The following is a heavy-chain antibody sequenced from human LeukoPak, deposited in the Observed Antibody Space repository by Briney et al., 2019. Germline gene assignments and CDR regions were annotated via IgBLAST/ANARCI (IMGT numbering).Heavy chain of an antibody. Sequence: GASVKVSCKASGYTFTGYYMHWVRQAPGQGLEWMGWINPNSGGTNYAQKFQGRVTMTRDTSISTAYMELSRLRSDDTAVYYCARDPQDITIFGVAWNWFDPWGQGTLVTVSS. CDR1: GYTFTGYY. V-gene: IGHV1-2*02. D-gene: IGHD3-3*01. CDR2: INPNSGGT. J-gene: IGHJ5*02. CDR3: ARDPQDITIFGVAWNWFDP.